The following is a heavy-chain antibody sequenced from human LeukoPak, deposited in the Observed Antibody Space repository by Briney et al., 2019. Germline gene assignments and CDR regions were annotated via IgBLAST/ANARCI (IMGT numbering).Heavy chain of an antibody. CDR1: GFTSSSYS. CDR3: ARRPSPFDY. Sequence: GGSLRLSCAASGFTSSSYSMNWVRQAPGKGLEWVANIKQDGSEKYYVDSVKGRFTISRDNAKNSLYLQMNSLRAEDTAVYYCARRPSPFDYWGQGTLVTVSS. CDR2: IKQDGSEK. V-gene: IGHV3-7*01. J-gene: IGHJ4*02.